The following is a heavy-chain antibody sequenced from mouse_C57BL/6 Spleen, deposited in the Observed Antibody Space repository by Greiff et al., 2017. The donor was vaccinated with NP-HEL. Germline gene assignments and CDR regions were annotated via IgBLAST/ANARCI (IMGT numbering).Heavy chain of an antibody. V-gene: IGHV1-78*01. CDR2: IYPRDGST. CDR3: ARGYYGSSYPWFAY. CDR1: GYTFTDHT. Sequence: VQGVESDAELVKPGASVKISCKVSGYTFTDHTIHWMKQRPEQGLEWIGYIYPRDGSTKYNEKFKGKATLTADKSSSTAYMQLNSLTSEDSAVYFCARGYYGSSYPWFAYWGQGTLVTVSA. J-gene: IGHJ3*01. D-gene: IGHD1-1*01.